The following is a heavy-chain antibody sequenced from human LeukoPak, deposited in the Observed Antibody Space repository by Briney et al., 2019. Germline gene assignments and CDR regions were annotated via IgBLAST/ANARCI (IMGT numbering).Heavy chain of an antibody. Sequence: SETLSLTCTVSGGSISSYYWSWIRQPAGKGLEWIGRIYTSGSTNYNPSLKSRVTMSVDTSKNQFSLKLSSVTAADTAVYYCARRGYYYGSLRGWFDPWGQGTLVTVSS. J-gene: IGHJ5*02. D-gene: IGHD3-10*01. CDR1: GGSISSYY. V-gene: IGHV4-4*07. CDR3: ARRGYYYGSLRGWFDP. CDR2: IYTSGST.